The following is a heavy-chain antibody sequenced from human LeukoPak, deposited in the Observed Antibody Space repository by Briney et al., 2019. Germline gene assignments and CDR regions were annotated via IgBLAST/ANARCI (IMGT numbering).Heavy chain of an antibody. Sequence: VKVSCKASGGTFSSYAISWVRQAPGQGLGWMGGIIPIFGTANYAQKFQGRVTITADESTSTAYMELSSLRSEDTAVYYCARDSSEFRSLIFHWGQGTLVTVSS. D-gene: IGHD3-9*01. CDR2: IIPIFGTA. V-gene: IGHV1-69*13. CDR1: GGTFSSYA. J-gene: IGHJ1*01. CDR3: ARDSSEFRSLIFH.